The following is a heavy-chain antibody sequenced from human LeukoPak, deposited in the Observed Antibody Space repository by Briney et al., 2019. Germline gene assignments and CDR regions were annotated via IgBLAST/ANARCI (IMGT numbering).Heavy chain of an antibody. V-gene: IGHV1-46*01. CDR1: GYTFTSYY. Sequence: ASVKVSCKASGYTFTSYYMHWVRQAPGQGLEWMGIINPSGGSTSYAQKFQGRVTMTGDTSTSTVYMELSSLRSEDTAVYYCARDLVGGGSYYYYYYGMDVWGQGTTVTVSS. D-gene: IGHD1-26*01. CDR2: INPSGGST. J-gene: IGHJ6*02. CDR3: ARDLVGGGSYYYYYYGMDV.